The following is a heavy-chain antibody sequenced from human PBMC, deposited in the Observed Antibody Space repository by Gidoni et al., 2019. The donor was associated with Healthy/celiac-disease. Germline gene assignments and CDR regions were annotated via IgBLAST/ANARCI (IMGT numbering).Heavy chain of an antibody. CDR3: ARGRCSGGSCYPYGMDV. J-gene: IGHJ6*02. CDR1: GFTVSSNY. D-gene: IGHD2-15*01. V-gene: IGHV3-53*02. CDR2: IYSGGST. Sequence: EVQLVETGGGLIQPGGSLRLSCAASGFTVSSNYMSWVPQAPGKGLEWVSVIYSGGSTYYADSVKGRFTISRDNSKNTLYLQMNSLRAEDTAVYYCARGRCSGGSCYPYGMDVWGQGTTVTVSS.